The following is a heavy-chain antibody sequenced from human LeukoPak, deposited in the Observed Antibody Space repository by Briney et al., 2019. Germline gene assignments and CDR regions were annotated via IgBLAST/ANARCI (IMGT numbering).Heavy chain of an antibody. V-gene: IGHV3-23*01. Sequence: GGSLRLSCAASGFTFSSYAMSWVRQPPGKGLEWVSAISGSGGSTYYADSVKGRFTISRDNSKNTLYLQMNSLRAEDTAVYYCAKHVLRFLEWLPIDAFDIWGQGTMVTVSS. CDR1: GFTFSSYA. D-gene: IGHD3-3*01. CDR3: AKHVLRFLEWLPIDAFDI. J-gene: IGHJ3*02. CDR2: ISGSGGST.